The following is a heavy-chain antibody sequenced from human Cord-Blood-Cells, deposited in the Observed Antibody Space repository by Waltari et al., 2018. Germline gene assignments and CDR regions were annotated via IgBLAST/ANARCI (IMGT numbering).Heavy chain of an antibody. Sequence: VQLQQWGAGLLKPSGTLSLTCAVHGGPFSGYYWRRIRPPPGKGLEWIGEINHSGSTNHNPALKSRVTISVDTSKNQFSLKLSSVTAADTAVYYCARGSSGSFYNWFDPWGQGTLVTVSS. D-gene: IGHD1-26*01. CDR1: GGPFSGYY. CDR2: INHSGST. CDR3: ARGSSGSFYNWFDP. J-gene: IGHJ5*02. V-gene: IGHV4-34*01.